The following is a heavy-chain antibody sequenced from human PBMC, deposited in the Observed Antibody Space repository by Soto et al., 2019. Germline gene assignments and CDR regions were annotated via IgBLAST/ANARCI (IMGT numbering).Heavy chain of an antibody. CDR1: GFTVSSNY. D-gene: IGHD3-22*01. Sequence: PGGSLRLSCAASGFTVSSNYMSWVRQAPGKGLEWVSVIYSGGSTYYADSLKGRFTISRDNSKNTLYLQMNSRRAGDTAVYYCDRAWYYYDSSGVAFDIWGQGTMVTVSS. V-gene: IGHV3-53*03. CDR2: IYSGGST. CDR3: DRAWYYYDSSGVAFDI. J-gene: IGHJ3*02.